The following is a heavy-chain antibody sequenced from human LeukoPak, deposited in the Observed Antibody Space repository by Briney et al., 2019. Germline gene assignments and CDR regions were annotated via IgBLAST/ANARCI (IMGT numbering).Heavy chain of an antibody. Sequence: SETLSLTCAVSGGSITSDNWWTWVRQPPGKGLEWIGAIYHSGSTDYNPSLKSRVTISVDKSKNQFSLRLNSVTAADTAVYYCARFGSEGARFDYWGQGTLVTVSS. CDR2: IYHSGST. CDR1: GGSITSDNW. CDR3: ARFGSEGARFDY. J-gene: IGHJ4*02. V-gene: IGHV4-4*02. D-gene: IGHD1-26*01.